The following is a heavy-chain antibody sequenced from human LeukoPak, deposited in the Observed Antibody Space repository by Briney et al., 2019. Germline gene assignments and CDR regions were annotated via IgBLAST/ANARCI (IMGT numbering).Heavy chain of an antibody. CDR2: INPNSGGT. V-gene: IGHV1-2*02. CDR3: ARVGYCSSTSCSYFDY. D-gene: IGHD2-2*01. Sequence: ASVKVSRKASGYTFTGYYMHWVRQAPGQGLEWMGWINPNSGGTNYAQKFQGRVTMTRDTSISTAYMELSRLRSDDTAVYYCARVGYCSSTSCSYFDYWGQGTLVTVSS. CDR1: GYTFTGYY. J-gene: IGHJ4*02.